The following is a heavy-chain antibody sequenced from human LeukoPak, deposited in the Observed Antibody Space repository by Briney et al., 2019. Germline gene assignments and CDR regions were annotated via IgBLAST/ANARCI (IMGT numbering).Heavy chain of an antibody. CDR3: SKGGAAGTHFFDY. J-gene: IGHJ4*02. CDR2: TFSGGST. V-gene: IGHV3-66*01. Sequence: PGGSLRLSCAASGFIVSSTYMSWVRQAPGKGLEWVSVTFSGGSTNYADSVKGRFTISRDNSKNTLYLQMNSLRPEDTAVYYCSKGGAAGTHFFDYWGQGTLVTVSS. D-gene: IGHD6-19*01. CDR1: GFIVSSTY.